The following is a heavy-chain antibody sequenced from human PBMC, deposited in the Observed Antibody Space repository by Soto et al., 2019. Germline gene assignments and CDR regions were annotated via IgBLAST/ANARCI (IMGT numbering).Heavy chain of an antibody. CDR2: IIPILGIA. V-gene: IGHV1-69*02. CDR3: ASKMVVPAAKHAFDI. J-gene: IGHJ3*02. CDR1: GGTFSSYT. Sequence: QVQLVQSGAEVKKPGSSVKVSCKASGGTFSSYTISWVRQAPGQGLEWMGRIIPILGIANYAQKFQGRVTITADKSTSTAYMELSSLRSEDTAVYYCASKMVVPAAKHAFDIWGQGTMVTVSS. D-gene: IGHD2-2*01.